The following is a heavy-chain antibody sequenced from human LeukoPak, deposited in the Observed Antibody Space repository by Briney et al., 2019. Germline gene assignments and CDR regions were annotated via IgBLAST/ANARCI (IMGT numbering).Heavy chain of an antibody. Sequence: PSETLSLTCAVYGGSFCGYYWSWIRQPPGKGLEWIGEINHSGSTNYNPSLKSRVIISVDTSKNQFSLKLSSVTAADTAVYYCARLGAMGYGYSSSWYLRGSWFDPWGQGTLVTVS. CDR2: INHSGST. V-gene: IGHV4-34*01. CDR1: GGSFCGYY. D-gene: IGHD6-13*01. CDR3: ARLGAMGYGYSSSWYLRGSWFDP. J-gene: IGHJ5*02.